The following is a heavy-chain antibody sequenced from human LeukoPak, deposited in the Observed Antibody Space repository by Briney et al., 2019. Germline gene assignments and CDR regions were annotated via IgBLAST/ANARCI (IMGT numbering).Heavy chain of an antibody. CDR1: GGSISSDTSY. Sequence: PSETLSLTCTVSGGSISSDTSYWSWIRQHPGKGLEWIGYQYYSGSTYYNPSLESRVTISVDTSKNQFSLKLSSVTAADTAVYYCARKNVAGYRLDYWGQGTLVTVSS. V-gene: IGHV4-31*03. D-gene: IGHD6-19*01. CDR3: ARKNVAGYRLDY. CDR2: QYYSGST. J-gene: IGHJ4*02.